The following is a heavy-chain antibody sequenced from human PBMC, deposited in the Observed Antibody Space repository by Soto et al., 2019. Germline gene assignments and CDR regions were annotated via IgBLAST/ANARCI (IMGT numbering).Heavy chain of an antibody. CDR1: GFTFGSYE. J-gene: IGHJ4*02. D-gene: IGHD1-26*01. CDR3: ARDRIVGAYFDY. V-gene: IGHV3-48*03. Sequence: GSLRLSCAASGFTFGSYEMNWVRQAPGKGLEWVSYISSSGSTIYYADSVKGRFTISRDNAKNSLYLQMNSLRAEDTAVYYCARDRIVGAYFDYWGQGTLVTVSS. CDR2: ISSSGSTI.